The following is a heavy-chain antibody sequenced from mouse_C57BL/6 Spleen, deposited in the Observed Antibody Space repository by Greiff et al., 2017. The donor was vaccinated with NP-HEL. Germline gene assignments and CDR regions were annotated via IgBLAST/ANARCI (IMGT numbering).Heavy chain of an antibody. J-gene: IGHJ2*01. Sequence: QVHVKQSGAELARPGASVKLSCKASGYTFTSYGISWVKQRTGQGLEWIGEIYPRSGNTYYNEKFKGKATLTADKSSSTAYMELRSLTSEDSAVYFCARDYYDYDKGDFDYWGQGTTLTVSS. CDR1: GYTFTSYG. CDR2: IYPRSGNT. D-gene: IGHD2-4*01. CDR3: ARDYYDYDKGDFDY. V-gene: IGHV1-81*01.